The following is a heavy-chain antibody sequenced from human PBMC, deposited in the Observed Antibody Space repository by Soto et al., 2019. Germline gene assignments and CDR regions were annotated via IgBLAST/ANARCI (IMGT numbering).Heavy chain of an antibody. CDR3: ARDAPGVAPY. CDR1: GGPINSFYSY. D-gene: IGHD2-15*01. V-gene: IGHV4-31*03. Sequence: SDTLXLTCTVSGGPINSFYSYWNWIRQHPEKGLEWIGYINYRGSTFYDPSLKSRIIISVDTSKNQFSLSLSSVTAADTAVYYCARDAPGVAPYWGQGTLVTVSS. J-gene: IGHJ4*02. CDR2: INYRGST.